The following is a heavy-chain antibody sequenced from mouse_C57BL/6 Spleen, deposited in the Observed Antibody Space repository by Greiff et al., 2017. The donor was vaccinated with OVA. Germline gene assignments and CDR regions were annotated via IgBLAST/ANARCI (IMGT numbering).Heavy chain of an antibody. V-gene: IGHV5-4*01. D-gene: IGHD3-1*01. CDR3: ARDGGATNWYFDV. CDR1: GFTFSSYA. CDR2: ISDGGSYT. J-gene: IGHJ1*03. Sequence: EVKLMESGGGLVKPGGSLKLSCAASGFTFSSYAMSWVRQTPEKRLEWVATISDGGSYTYYPDNVKGRFTISRDNAKNNLYLQMSHLKSEDTAMYYCARDGGATNWYFDVWGTGTTVTVSS.